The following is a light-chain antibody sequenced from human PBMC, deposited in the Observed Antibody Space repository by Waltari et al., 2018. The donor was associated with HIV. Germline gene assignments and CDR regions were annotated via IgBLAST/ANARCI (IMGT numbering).Light chain of an antibody. V-gene: IGLV3-25*03. CDR2: KDR. Sequence: SYELTQPPSVSVSPGQTSRITCPGDALPKQYAFWYQQKPGQDPVLVIYKDRERPSGIPERFSGSSSGKTVTLTISGVQAEDEADYYCQSPDSGTYVVFDGGTKLTVL. J-gene: IGLJ2*01. CDR1: ALPKQY. CDR3: QSPDSGTYVV.